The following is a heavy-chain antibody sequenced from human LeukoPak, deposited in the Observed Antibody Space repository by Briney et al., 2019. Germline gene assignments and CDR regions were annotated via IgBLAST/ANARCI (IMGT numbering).Heavy chain of an antibody. V-gene: IGHV3-53*01. CDR1: GFTFSTYT. J-gene: IGHJ6*03. CDR2: IYSGGST. CDR3: ARAMGTSTYYYYYMDV. Sequence: GGSLRLSCEASGFTFSTYTMSWVRQAPGKGLEWVSVIYSGGSTYYADSVKGRFTISRDNSKNTLYLQMNSLRAEDTAVYYCARAMGTSTYYYYYMDVWGKGTTVTVSS. D-gene: IGHD1-14*01.